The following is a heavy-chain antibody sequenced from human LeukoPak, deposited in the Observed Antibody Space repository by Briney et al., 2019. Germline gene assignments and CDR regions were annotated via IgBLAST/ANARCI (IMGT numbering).Heavy chain of an antibody. CDR1: GGSISSGSYY. Sequence: PSETLSLTCTVSGGSISSGSYYWSWIRQPAGKGLEWIGRIYTSGSTNYNPSLKSRVTISVDTSKNQFSLKLSSLTAADTAVYYCARGRFLEWLWGQGTLVTVSS. CDR3: ARGRFLEWL. V-gene: IGHV4-61*02. D-gene: IGHD3-3*01. CDR2: IYTSGST. J-gene: IGHJ4*02.